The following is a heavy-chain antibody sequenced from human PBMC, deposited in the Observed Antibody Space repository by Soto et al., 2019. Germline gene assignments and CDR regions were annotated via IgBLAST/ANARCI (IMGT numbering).Heavy chain of an antibody. Sequence: QVQLVESGGGVVQPGRSLRLSCAASGFTFSTYAMHWVRQAPGKGLEWLAVISYDGTIKYYADSVKGRFTISRDNSKNTVSVQMNSLRAEDTAVYFCARAGSSSWYLDYWGQGTLVSVSA. CDR1: GFTFSTYA. CDR2: ISYDGTIK. J-gene: IGHJ4*02. CDR3: ARAGSSSWYLDY. D-gene: IGHD6-13*01. V-gene: IGHV3-30-3*01.